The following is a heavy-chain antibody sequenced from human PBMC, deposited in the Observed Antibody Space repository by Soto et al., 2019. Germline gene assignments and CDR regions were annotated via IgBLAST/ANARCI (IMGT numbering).Heavy chain of an antibody. Sequence: LSLSCAASGFTFGNYGMHWVLQAPGKGLEGVAFISYDGSNKHFADSGRGRITISRDNSKNTGYLQMNSLRPEDTAVYYCAIFSTFDSWGQGTRVTVSS. CDR2: ISYDGSNK. CDR3: AIFSTFDS. J-gene: IGHJ4*02. CDR1: GFTFGNYG. V-gene: IGHV3-30*03.